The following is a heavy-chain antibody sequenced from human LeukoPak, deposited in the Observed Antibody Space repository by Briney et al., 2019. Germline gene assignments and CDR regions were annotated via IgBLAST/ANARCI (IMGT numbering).Heavy chain of an antibody. CDR2: IYYSGST. CDR3: ARVLGRQALPWFDP. Sequence: SETLSLTCTVSGVSISSHYWSWIRQPPGKGLEWIGYIYYSGSTNYNPSLKSRVTISVDTSRNQFSLKLSSVTAADTAVYYCARVLGRQALPWFDPWGQGTLVTVSS. CDR1: GVSISSHY. D-gene: IGHD6-25*01. J-gene: IGHJ5*02. V-gene: IGHV4-59*11.